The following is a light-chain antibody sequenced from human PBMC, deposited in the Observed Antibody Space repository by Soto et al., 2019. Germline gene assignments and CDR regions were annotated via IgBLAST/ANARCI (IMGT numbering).Light chain of an antibody. CDR3: QQYGSSPLT. V-gene: IGKV3-15*01. J-gene: IGKJ4*01. CDR1: ESVGSK. CDR2: GAS. Sequence: EIVMTQSPATLSVSPGERAALSCRASESVGSKVAWYQQKPGQAPRVLIYGASIRATGIPARFSGSGSGTAFTLTISSLQSEDFAVYYCQQYGSSPLTFGGGTKV.